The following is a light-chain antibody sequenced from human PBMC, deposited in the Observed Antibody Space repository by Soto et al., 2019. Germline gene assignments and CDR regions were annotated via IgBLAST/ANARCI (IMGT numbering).Light chain of an antibody. CDR2: EAS. J-gene: IGLJ1*01. Sequence: QSVLAQPPSASGSPGQSVTISCTGTSSDVGGYIYVSWYQHHPGKAPKLMIYEASKRPSGVPDRFSGSKSGNTASLTVSGLQAEDEAEYFCFSFTTTSTHVFGTGTKVTVL. CDR3: FSFTTTSTHV. CDR1: SSDVGGYIY. V-gene: IGLV2-8*01.